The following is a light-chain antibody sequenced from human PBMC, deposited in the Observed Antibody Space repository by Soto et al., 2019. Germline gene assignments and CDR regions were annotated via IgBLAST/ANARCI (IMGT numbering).Light chain of an antibody. V-gene: IGKV4-1*01. Sequence: DIVMTQPPDSLAVSLGERATINCTSSQNILYNSNNKNYLAWYQHKPGQPPKLLIYWASTRESGVPDRFSGSGSGTDFTLSISSLQAEDVAVYYCQQYYSAPYTFGQGTKLEIK. CDR2: WAS. CDR3: QQYYSAPYT. CDR1: QNILYNSNNKNY. J-gene: IGKJ2*01.